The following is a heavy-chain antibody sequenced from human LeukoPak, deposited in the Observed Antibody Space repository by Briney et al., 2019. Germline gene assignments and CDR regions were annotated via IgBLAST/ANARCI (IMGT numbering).Heavy chain of an antibody. Sequence: SETLSLTCTVSGGSISSYYWSWIRQPPGKGLEWIGYTYTSGSTNYNPSLKSRVTISVDTSKNQFSLKLSSVTAADTAVYYCARLHQFWFDPWGQGTLVTVSS. D-gene: IGHD4-11*01. CDR1: GGSISSYY. V-gene: IGHV4-4*09. CDR2: TYTSGST. J-gene: IGHJ5*02. CDR3: ARLHQFWFDP.